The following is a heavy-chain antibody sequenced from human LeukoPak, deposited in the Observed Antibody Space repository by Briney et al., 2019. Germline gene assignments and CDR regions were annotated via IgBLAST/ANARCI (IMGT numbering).Heavy chain of an antibody. CDR2: IYYSGST. V-gene: IGHV4-59*05. CDR3: ASDYSNYDY. CDR1: GGSISSYY. J-gene: IGHJ4*02. D-gene: IGHD4-11*01. Sequence: SETLSLTCTVSGGSISSYYWSWIRQPAGKGLEWIGSIYYSGSTYYNPSLKSRVTISVDTSKNQFSLKLSSVTAADTAVYYCASDYSNYDYWGQGTLVTVSS.